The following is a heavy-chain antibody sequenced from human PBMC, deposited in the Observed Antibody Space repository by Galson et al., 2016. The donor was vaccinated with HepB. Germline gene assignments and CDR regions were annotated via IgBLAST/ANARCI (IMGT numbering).Heavy chain of an antibody. Sequence: SVKVSCKVSGDTLIGHGISWVRQAPGQGLEWMGGVIPGLGATDYAQTFQDRVTITADEATSTVYLEMRSLRSEDTAIFFCAIGPPFRSGSYYAFDVWGPGTEVSVSS. CDR2: VIPGLGAT. J-gene: IGHJ3*01. CDR1: GDTLIGHG. V-gene: IGHV1-69*13. D-gene: IGHD3-10*01. CDR3: AIGPPFRSGSYYAFDV.